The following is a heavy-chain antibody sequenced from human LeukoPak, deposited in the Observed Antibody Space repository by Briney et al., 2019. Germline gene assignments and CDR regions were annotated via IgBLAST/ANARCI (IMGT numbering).Heavy chain of an antibody. CDR3: AGGNSMDV. CDR1: GFPFSNSW. CDR2: INKDGGGI. J-gene: IGHJ6*04. D-gene: IGHD1/OR15-1a*01. V-gene: IGHV3-7*03. Sequence: GGSRRLSCAVSGFPFSNSWMYWVRQAPGKGLEGVANINKDGGGISYVDSVKGRFIISRDNARNSLYLQMNSLRVEDTAVYFCAGGNSMDVWGKGTAVTVSS.